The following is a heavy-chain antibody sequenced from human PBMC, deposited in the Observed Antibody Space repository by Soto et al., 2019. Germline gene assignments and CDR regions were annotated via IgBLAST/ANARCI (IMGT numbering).Heavy chain of an antibody. D-gene: IGHD4-17*01. J-gene: IGHJ4*02. CDR3: ARTDGDYAPFDY. CDR1: GGSISSYY. CDR2: IYYSGST. Sequence: SETLSLTCTVSGGSISSYYWSWIRQPPGKGLEWIGYIYYSGSTNYNPSLKSRVTISVDTSKNQFSLKLSSVTAADTAVYYCARTDGDYAPFDYWGQGTLVTVSS. V-gene: IGHV4-59*01.